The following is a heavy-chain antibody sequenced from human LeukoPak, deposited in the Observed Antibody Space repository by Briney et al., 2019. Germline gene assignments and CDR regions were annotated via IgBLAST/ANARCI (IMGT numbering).Heavy chain of an antibody. Sequence: PSETLSLTCGVSGGSISGTNWWSWVRQPPGQGPEWIGEISLAGPTNYNPSLNGRVTMSLDKSSNQLSLHLTSVTAADTATYFCSRESGPFCPFGYWGQGTLVIVSS. CDR1: GGSISGTNW. CDR2: ISLAGPT. CDR3: SRESGPFCPFGY. J-gene: IGHJ4*02. V-gene: IGHV4-4*02. D-gene: IGHD1-26*01.